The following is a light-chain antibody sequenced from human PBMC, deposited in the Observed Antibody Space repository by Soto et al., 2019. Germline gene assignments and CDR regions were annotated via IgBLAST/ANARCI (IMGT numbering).Light chain of an antibody. J-gene: IGKJ1*01. V-gene: IGKV3-15*01. CDR3: QQYNNWPPWT. CDR2: GAS. CDR1: QSVSSN. Sequence: IVVTQSPVTLSVSPGERATLSCMASQSVSSNLAWYQQKPGQAPRLLIYGASTRVTGIPARFSGSGSGTEFTLTISSLQSEDFAVYYCQQYNNWPPWTFGQGTKVDIK.